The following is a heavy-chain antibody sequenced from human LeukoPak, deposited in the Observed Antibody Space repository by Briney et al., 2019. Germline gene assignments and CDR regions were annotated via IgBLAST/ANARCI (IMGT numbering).Heavy chain of an antibody. CDR3: ARAIMTTVTPGY. CDR1: GYTFTGYY. V-gene: IGHV1-2*02. CDR2: INPNSGGT. Sequence: VASVKASCKASGYTFTGYYMHWVRQAPGQGLEWMGWINPNSGGTNYAQKFQGRVTMTRDTSISTAYMELSRLRSDDTAVYYCARAIMTTVTPGYWGQGTLVTVSS. D-gene: IGHD4-17*01. J-gene: IGHJ4*02.